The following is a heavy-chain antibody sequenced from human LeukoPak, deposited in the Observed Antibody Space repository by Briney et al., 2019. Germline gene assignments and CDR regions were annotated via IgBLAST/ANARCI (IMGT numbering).Heavy chain of an antibody. J-gene: IGHJ6*02. CDR1: GYTFTSYD. CDR2: MNPNSGNT. Sequence: ASVKVSCKASGYTFTSYDINWVRQATGQGLEWMGWMNPNSGNTGYAQKFQGRVTMTRNTSISTAYMELSSLRSEDTAVYYCASSSTNPGSSWYRVYYYGMDVWGQGTTVTVSS. V-gene: IGHV1-8*01. D-gene: IGHD6-13*01. CDR3: ASSSTNPGSSWYRVYYYGMDV.